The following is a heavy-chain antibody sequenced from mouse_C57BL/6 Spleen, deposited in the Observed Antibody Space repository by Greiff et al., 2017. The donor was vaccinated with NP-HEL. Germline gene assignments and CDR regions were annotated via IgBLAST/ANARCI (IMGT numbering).Heavy chain of an antibody. V-gene: IGHV3-8*01. CDR1: GYSITSDY. CDR3: ARYYDGYYSWYFDV. D-gene: IGHD2-3*01. CDR2: ISYSGST. Sequence: EVQRVESGPGLAKPSQTLSLTCSVTGYSITSDYWNWIRKFPGNKLEYMGYISYSGSTHYNPYLKSRISITRDTSKNQYYLQLNSVTTEDTATYYCARYYDGYYSWYFDVWGTGTTVTVSS. J-gene: IGHJ1*03.